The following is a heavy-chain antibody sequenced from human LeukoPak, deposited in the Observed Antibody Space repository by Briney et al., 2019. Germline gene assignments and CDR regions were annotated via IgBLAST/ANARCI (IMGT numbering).Heavy chain of an antibody. CDR3: ARETHYDSSGYHNDY. Sequence: PGGSLRLSCATSGFIFSDYYLSWIRQAPGKGVEWVSYISSGGTIIYYADSVKGRFTISRDNVKNSLYLQMNSLRAEDTAVYYCARETHYDSSGYHNDYWGQGTLVTVSS. CDR1: GFIFSDYY. D-gene: IGHD3-22*01. J-gene: IGHJ4*02. CDR2: ISSGGTII. V-gene: IGHV3-11*04.